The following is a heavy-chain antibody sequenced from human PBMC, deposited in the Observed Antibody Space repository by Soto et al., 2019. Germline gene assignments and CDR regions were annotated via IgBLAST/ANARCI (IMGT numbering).Heavy chain of an antibody. CDR1: GYTFTSYG. CDR3: AGEAVSGRTGFAY. Sequence: QVQLVQSGAEVKKPGASVKVSCKASGYTFTSYGISWVRQAPGQGLEWMGWVNAYNGNTNYAQKFQGRVTMTTDTSTSTAYMGLRGLRSDDPAVYYCAGEAVSGRTGFAYWGQGTLVTVPS. CDR2: VNAYNGNT. J-gene: IGHJ4*02. V-gene: IGHV1-18*01. D-gene: IGHD6-19*01.